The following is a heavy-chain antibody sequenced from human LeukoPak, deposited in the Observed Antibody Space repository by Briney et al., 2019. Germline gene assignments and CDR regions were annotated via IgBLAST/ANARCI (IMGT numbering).Heavy chain of an antibody. Sequence: GGSLRLSCAASGFTFSSYWMSWVRQAPGKGLEWVAIIKGDGTETLYADSVKGRFTISRDNTKSSLYLQINSLRAEDTAVYYCVGGGGWLPDFWGQGVLVTVSS. CDR3: VGGGGWLPDF. V-gene: IGHV3-7*01. D-gene: IGHD6-19*01. CDR1: GFTFSSYW. J-gene: IGHJ4*02. CDR2: IKGDGTET.